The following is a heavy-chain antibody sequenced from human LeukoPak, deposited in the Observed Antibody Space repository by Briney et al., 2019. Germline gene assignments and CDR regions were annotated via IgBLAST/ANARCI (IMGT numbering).Heavy chain of an antibody. CDR2: IRYDGSNK. V-gene: IGHV3-30*02. J-gene: IGHJ4*02. Sequence: GGSLRLSCAASGFTFSSYGMHWVRQAPGKGLEWVAFIRYDGSNKYYADSVKGRFTISRDNSKNTLYPQMNSPRAEDTAVYYCAKPPARYIVVVPAYFDYWGQGTLVTVSS. CDR1: GFTFSSYG. CDR3: AKPPARYIVVVPAYFDY. D-gene: IGHD2-2*01.